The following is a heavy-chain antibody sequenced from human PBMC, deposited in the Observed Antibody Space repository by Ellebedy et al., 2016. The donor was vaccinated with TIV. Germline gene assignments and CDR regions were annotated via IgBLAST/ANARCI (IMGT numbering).Heavy chain of an antibody. CDR1: GGSFSAYY. CDR2: INHSGSR. J-gene: IGHJ4*02. D-gene: IGHD3-10*01. Sequence: SETLSLTXAVYGGSFSAYYWSWIRQSPGKGLEWIGEINHSGSRNYNPSLKSRVTISVDTSNNQFSLKLSSVTAADTAVYYCARQGDYGSGTNYVGEDYWGQGTLVTVSS. CDR3: ARQGDYGSGTNYVGEDY. V-gene: IGHV4-34*01.